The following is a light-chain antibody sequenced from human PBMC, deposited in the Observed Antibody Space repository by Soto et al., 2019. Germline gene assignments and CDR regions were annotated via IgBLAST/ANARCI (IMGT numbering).Light chain of an antibody. CDR3: QQYNKLPRT. CDR2: GAS. CDR1: QSVNIH. J-gene: IGKJ1*01. V-gene: IGKV3D-15*01. Sequence: EIVMTQSPATLSVSPGERATLSCRASQSVNIHLAWYQQKPGQAPRLLISGASARATGIPAKFSGSGSGTEFTLTISSLQSEDFAVYYCQQYNKLPRTFGQGTKVDIK.